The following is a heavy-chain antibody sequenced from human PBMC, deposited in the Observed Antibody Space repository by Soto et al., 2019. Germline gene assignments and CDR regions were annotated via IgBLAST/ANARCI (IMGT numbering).Heavy chain of an antibody. CDR1: GFTVTSYW. Sequence: DVQLVESGGGIVQPGGSLRLSSAASGFTVTSYWRHWVRQAPGKGLVWVSRTSPAGSSTYYADFVRGRFTISKDTAKNTLYLQINSLGAEDTAVYYCARGNTGYGNFDYWGQGTLVTVSS. D-gene: IGHD5-18*01. CDR2: TSPAGSST. V-gene: IGHV3-74*01. J-gene: IGHJ4*02. CDR3: ARGNTGYGNFDY.